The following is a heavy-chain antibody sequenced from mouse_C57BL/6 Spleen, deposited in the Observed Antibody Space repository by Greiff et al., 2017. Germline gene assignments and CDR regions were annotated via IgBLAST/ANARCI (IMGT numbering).Heavy chain of an antibody. Sequence: QSGPELVKPGASVKISCKASGYAFSSSWMNWVKQRPGKGLEWIGRIYPGDGDTNYNGKFKGKATLTADKSSSTAYMQLSSLTSEDSAVYFCARLAGTGFDYWGQGTTLTVSS. J-gene: IGHJ2*01. D-gene: IGHD3-3*01. V-gene: IGHV1-82*01. CDR2: IYPGDGDT. CDR3: ARLAGTGFDY. CDR1: GYAFSSSW.